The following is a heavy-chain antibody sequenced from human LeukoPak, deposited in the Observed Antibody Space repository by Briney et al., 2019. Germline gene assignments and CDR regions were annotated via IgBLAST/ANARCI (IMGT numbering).Heavy chain of an antibody. D-gene: IGHD6-13*01. CDR1: GFTFDDYA. V-gene: IGHV3-9*01. J-gene: IGHJ4*02. CDR3: AKDLTRIAAAGEIDY. CDR2: ISWNSGSI. Sequence: GRSLRLSCAASGFTFDDYAMHWVRQAPGKGLEWVSGISWNSGSIGYADSVKGRFTISRDNAKNSLYLQMNSLRAEDTAVYYCAKDLTRIAAAGEIDYWGQGTLVTVSS.